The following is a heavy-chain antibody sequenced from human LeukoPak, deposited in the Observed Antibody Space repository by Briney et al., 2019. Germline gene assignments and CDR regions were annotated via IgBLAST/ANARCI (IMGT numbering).Heavy chain of an antibody. D-gene: IGHD5-24*01. CDR3: AQIRDGYNGY. J-gene: IGHJ4*02. CDR2: ISSSSSTI. V-gene: IGHV3-48*04. CDR1: GFTFSSYS. Sequence: GGSLRLSCAASGFTFSSYSMNWVRQAPGKGLEWVSYISSSSSTIYYADSVKGRFTISRDNAKNSLYLQMNSLGAEDTAVYYCAQIRDGYNGYWGQGTLVTVSS.